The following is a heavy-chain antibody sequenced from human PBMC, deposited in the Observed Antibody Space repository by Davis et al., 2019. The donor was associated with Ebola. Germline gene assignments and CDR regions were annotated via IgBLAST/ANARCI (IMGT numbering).Heavy chain of an antibody. CDR1: GYTFTRNG. V-gene: IGHV1-18*01. J-gene: IGHJ5*02. CDR3: ARGRTMVRGDNCFDP. D-gene: IGHD3-10*01. CDR2: ISTYNGNT. Sequence: AASVKVSCKTSGYTFTRNGISWVRQAPGQGLEWMGWISTYNGNTNYAQKFRGRVTMTTDTSTSTAYMELRSLRSDDTAVYYCARGRTMVRGDNCFDPWGQGTLVTVSS.